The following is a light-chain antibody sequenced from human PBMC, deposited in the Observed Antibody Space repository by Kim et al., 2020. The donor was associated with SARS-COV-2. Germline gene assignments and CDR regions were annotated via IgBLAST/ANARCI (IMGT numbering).Light chain of an antibody. V-gene: IGKV1-39*01. CDR1: QSITSY. J-gene: IGKJ2*01. Sequence: DIQVTQSPSSLSASVGDRVTITCRASQSITSYLNWYQQNPGEAPTLLIYAASTLQSGVPSRFSGRGSGTDFTLTISSLQPEDFATYYCQESHSAPYTFGQGTKLEIK. CDR3: QESHSAPYT. CDR2: AAS.